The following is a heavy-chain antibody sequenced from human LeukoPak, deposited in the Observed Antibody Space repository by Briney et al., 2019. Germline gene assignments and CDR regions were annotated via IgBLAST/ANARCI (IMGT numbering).Heavy chain of an antibody. V-gene: IGHV4-39*01. CDR1: GGSVSIGTHY. CDR3: AKLDPNGDYDD. D-gene: IGHD4-17*01. Sequence: SETLSLTCTVSGGSVSIGTHYWGWIRQPPGKGLEWIGSLYYSGSTYYNPSLKSRVTIFLDTSKNQFSLKMRSVTAADTAVYCCAKLDPNGDYDDWGQGTLVTVSS. CDR2: LYYSGST. J-gene: IGHJ4*02.